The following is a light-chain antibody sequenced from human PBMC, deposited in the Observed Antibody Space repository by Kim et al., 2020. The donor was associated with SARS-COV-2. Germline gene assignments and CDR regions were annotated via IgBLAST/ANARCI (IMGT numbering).Light chain of an antibody. Sequence: MSPRQTASITCSGDKLGDKYISCCQQKPGQSPVQVIYQNNKRPSGIPERFSGSNSGNTATLTISGTQAEDEADYYCQAWDSSNYVFGTGTKVTVL. CDR2: QNN. CDR3: QAWDSSNYV. J-gene: IGLJ1*01. V-gene: IGLV3-1*01. CDR1: KLGDKY.